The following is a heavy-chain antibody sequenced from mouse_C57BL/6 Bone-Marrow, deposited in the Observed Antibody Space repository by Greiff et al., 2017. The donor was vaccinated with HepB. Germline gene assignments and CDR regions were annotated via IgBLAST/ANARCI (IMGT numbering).Heavy chain of an antibody. CDR3: TTDGSSSAWFAY. V-gene: IGHV14-4*01. Sequence: EVQLQQSGAELVRPGASVKLSCTASGFNIKDDYMHWVKQRPEQGLEWIEWIDPENGDTEYASKFQGKATITADTSSNTAYLQLSSLTSEDTAVYYCTTDGSSSAWFAYWGQGTLVTVSA. CDR2: IDPENGDT. J-gene: IGHJ3*01. CDR1: GFNIKDDY. D-gene: IGHD1-1*01.